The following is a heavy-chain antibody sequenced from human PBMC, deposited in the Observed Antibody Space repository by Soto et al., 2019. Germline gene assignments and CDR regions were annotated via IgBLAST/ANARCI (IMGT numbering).Heavy chain of an antibody. J-gene: IGHJ4*02. V-gene: IGHV4-39*01. Sequence: QLQLQESGPGLVKPSETLSLTCTVSGGSISSSSNHWGWIRQPPGKGLEWIGNIYYSKNTYYNPSRKSRVTISGDTSKNQFSLRLTSVTAADTAVYYCATHPPYGPLDHWGQGTLVTVSS. CDR1: GGSISSSSNH. CDR2: IYYSKNT. D-gene: IGHD4-17*01. CDR3: ATHPPYGPLDH.